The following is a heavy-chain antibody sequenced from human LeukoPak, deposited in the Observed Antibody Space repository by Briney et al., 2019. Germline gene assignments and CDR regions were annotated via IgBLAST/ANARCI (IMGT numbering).Heavy chain of an antibody. CDR2: INHSGST. Sequence: KPSETLSLTCAVYGGSFSGYYWSWIRQPPGKGLEWIGEINHSGSTNYNPSLKSRVTISVDTPKNQFSLKLSSVTAADTAVYYCARGIYYDSSGPDYWGQGTLVTVSS. D-gene: IGHD3-22*01. V-gene: IGHV4-34*01. J-gene: IGHJ4*02. CDR1: GGSFSGYY. CDR3: ARGIYYDSSGPDY.